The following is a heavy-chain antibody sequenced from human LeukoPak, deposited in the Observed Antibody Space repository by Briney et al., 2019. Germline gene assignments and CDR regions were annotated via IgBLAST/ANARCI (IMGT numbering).Heavy chain of an antibody. CDR3: VRGNYRPKYSWFDP. CDR2: IYNSGST. Sequence: SETLSLTCTVSGCSISSYYWSWIRQPPGKGLEWIGYIYNSGSTNYNPSLKSRVTISVDTSKNQFSLKLSSVTAADTAVYYCVRGNYRPKYSWFDPWGQGTLVTVSS. D-gene: IGHD1-7*01. CDR1: GCSISSYY. J-gene: IGHJ5*02. V-gene: IGHV4-59*01.